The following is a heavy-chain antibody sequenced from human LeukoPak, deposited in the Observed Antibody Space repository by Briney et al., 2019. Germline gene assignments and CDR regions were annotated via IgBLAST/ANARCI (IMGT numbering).Heavy chain of an antibody. CDR2: FDPEDGEI. D-gene: IGHD3-22*01. CDR3: ATANRLTRDSSGYYPDS. V-gene: IGHV1-24*01. CDR1: GYTLTELS. J-gene: IGHJ4*02. Sequence: GASVNLSCEVSGYTLTELSTHWVRQAPGKGLEWMGSFDPEDGEIVYAQKFQGRVTMTEDTSTDTAYMELSSLRSEDTAIYYCATANRLTRDSSGYYPDSWGQGTVVTVSS.